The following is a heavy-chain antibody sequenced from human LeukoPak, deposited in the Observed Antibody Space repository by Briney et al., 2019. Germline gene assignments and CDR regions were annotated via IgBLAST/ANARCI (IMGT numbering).Heavy chain of an antibody. J-gene: IGHJ4*02. Sequence: GGSLRLSCAASGFTFSDYYMSWVRQAPGKGLEWVSAISGSGGSTYYADSVKGRFTISRDNSKNTLYLQMNSLRAEDTAVYYCAKDGWELLGGMGDYWGQGTLVTVSS. V-gene: IGHV3-23*01. CDR3: AKDGWELLGGMGDY. CDR2: ISGSGGST. D-gene: IGHD1-26*01. CDR1: GFTFSDYY.